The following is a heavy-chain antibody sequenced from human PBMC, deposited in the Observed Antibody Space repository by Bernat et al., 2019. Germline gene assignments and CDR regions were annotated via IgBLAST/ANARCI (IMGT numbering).Heavy chain of an antibody. CDR2: ISSSGSTI. CDR1: ENNFSSYE. Sequence: CVASENNFSSYEMNWVRQAPGKGLEWVSYISSSGSTIYYADSVKGRFTISRDNAKNSLYLQMNSLRAEDTAVYYCARGRYCSSTSCYDAFD. D-gene: IGHD2-2*01. CDR3: ARGRYCSSTSCYDAFD. J-gene: IGHJ3*02. V-gene: IGHV3-48*03.